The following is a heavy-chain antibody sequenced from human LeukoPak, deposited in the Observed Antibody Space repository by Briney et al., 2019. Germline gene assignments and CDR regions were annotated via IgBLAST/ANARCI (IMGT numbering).Heavy chain of an antibody. V-gene: IGHV4-30-4*01. D-gene: IGHD5-24*01. CDR1: GGSMSCGDYF. CDR2: IYYSGGT. J-gene: IGHJ4*02. CDR3: ARVRRPDGCRSFDY. Sequence: SQTLSLTCTVSGGSMSCGDYFWSWIRQPPGKGLEWIGYIYYSGGTYYNPSLKSRVTISVDTSKIQFSLKLSSVTAADTAVYYWARVRRPDGCRSFDYWGQGTLVTVSS.